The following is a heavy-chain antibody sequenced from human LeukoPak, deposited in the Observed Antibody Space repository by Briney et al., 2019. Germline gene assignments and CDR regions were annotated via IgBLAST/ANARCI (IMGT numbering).Heavy chain of an antibody. Sequence: SETLSLTCTVSGYSISSGYYWGWIRQPPGKGLEWIGSIYHSGSTYYNPSLKSRVTISVDTSKNQFSLKLSSVTAADTAVYYCAIYSSSWSFDYWGQGTLVTVSS. D-gene: IGHD6-13*01. V-gene: IGHV4-38-2*02. J-gene: IGHJ4*02. CDR1: GYSISSGYY. CDR2: IYHSGST. CDR3: AIYSSSWSFDY.